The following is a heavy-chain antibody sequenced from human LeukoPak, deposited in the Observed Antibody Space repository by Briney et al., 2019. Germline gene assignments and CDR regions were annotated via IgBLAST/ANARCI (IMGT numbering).Heavy chain of an antibody. D-gene: IGHD2-21*02. Sequence: SETLSLTCTVSGGSMSSSSYYWGWIRQPPGKGLEWIGSIYYSGSTYYNPSLKSRDTISVDTSKNQFSLKLSSVTAADTAVYYCAREAYCGGDCYSGDYWGQGTLVTVSS. CDR3: AREAYCGGDCYSGDY. CDR2: IYYSGST. J-gene: IGHJ4*02. CDR1: GGSMSSSSYY. V-gene: IGHV4-39*02.